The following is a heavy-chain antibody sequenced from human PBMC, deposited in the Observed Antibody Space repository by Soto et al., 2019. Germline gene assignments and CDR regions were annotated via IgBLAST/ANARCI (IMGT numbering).Heavy chain of an antibody. CDR1: GFTFSSYG. Sequence: QVQLVESGGGVVQPGRSLRLSCAASGFTFSSYGMHWVRQAPGKGLEWVAVISYDGSNKYYADSVKGRFTISRDNSKNTLYLQMNSLRAEDTAVYYCAKAPVARGWFDPWGQGTLVTVSS. D-gene: IGHD2-15*01. CDR2: ISYDGSNK. CDR3: AKAPVARGWFDP. J-gene: IGHJ5*02. V-gene: IGHV3-30*18.